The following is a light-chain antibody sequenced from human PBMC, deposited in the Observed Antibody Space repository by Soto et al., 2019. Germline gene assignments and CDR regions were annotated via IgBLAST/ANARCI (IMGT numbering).Light chain of an antibody. CDR1: ALPKQY. Sequence: SYELTQPPPVSVSPGQTARITCSGDALPKQYAYWYQQKPGQAPVLVIYKDSERPSGIPERFSGSSSGTTVTLTISGVQAEDEADYYCQSADSSGTYYVFGTGTKVTV. J-gene: IGLJ1*01. CDR2: KDS. V-gene: IGLV3-25*02. CDR3: QSADSSGTYYV.